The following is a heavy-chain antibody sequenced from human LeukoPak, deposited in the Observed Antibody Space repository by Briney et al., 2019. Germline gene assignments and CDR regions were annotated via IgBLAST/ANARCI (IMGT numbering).Heavy chain of an antibody. D-gene: IGHD5-24*01. Sequence: GGSLRLSCAASGFTFSNAWMSWVRQAPGKGLEWVGRIKSNTDGGTTHYAVPVKGRFTISRDDSKNTLYLQMNSLKTEDTALYYCTTAAESWLQPDYWGQGTRVTVSS. CDR1: GFTFSNAW. CDR3: TTAAESWLQPDY. J-gene: IGHJ4*02. CDR2: IKSNTDGGTT. V-gene: IGHV3-15*01.